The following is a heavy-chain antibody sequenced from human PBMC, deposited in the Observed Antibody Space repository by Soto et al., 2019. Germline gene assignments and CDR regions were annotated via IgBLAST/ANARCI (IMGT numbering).Heavy chain of an antibody. J-gene: IGHJ6*02. D-gene: IGHD3-10*01. CDR2: TYYRSKWYN. V-gene: IGHV6-1*01. CDR3: ARVGVTMVRGVIIRPDYGMDV. Sequence: PSQTLSLTCAISGDSVSSNSAAWNWIRQSPSRGLEWLGRTYYRSKWYNDYAVSVKSRITINPDTSKNQFSLQLSSVTAADTAVYYCARVGVTMVRGVIIRPDYGMDVWGQGTTVTVSS. CDR1: GDSVSSNSAA.